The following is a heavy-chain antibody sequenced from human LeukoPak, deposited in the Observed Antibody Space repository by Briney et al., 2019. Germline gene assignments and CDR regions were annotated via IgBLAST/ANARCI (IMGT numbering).Heavy chain of an antibody. D-gene: IGHD3-22*01. Sequence: SETLSLTCTVSGGSISTYYWSWLRQPPGKGLEWIGYIYYSGSTKYNPSLKSRVTISVDTSKNVFSLKLSSATAADTAVYYCARVPDYYDSSGYSPSYYFDYWGQGTLVTVSS. V-gene: IGHV4-59*01. J-gene: IGHJ4*02. CDR1: GGSISTYY. CDR2: IYYSGST. CDR3: ARVPDYYDSSGYSPSYYFDY.